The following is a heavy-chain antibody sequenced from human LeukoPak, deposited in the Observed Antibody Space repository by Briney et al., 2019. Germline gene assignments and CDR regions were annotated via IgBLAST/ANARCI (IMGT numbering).Heavy chain of an antibody. D-gene: IGHD6-13*01. J-gene: IGHJ4*02. CDR3: ARGGVDGSSWYKYYFDY. CDR1: GFTVSNNY. Sequence: GGSLRLSCAASGFTVSNNYMSWVRQAPGKGLEWVSVIYSGGSTYYADSVKGRFTISRDNSKNTLYLQMSSLRAEDTAVYYCARGGVDGSSWYKYYFDYWGQGTLVTVSS. CDR2: IYSGGST. V-gene: IGHV3-66*02.